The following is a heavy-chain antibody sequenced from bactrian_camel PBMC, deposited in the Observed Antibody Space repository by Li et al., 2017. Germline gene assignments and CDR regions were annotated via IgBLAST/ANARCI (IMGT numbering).Heavy chain of an antibody. V-gene: IGHV3S53*01. CDR1: GYTSDILPSDILC. D-gene: IGHD6*01. CDR3: AADPGGCSVGGSWRAAWYNY. J-gene: IGHJ4*01. CDR2: IDSDGAT. Sequence: HVQLVESGGGSVQVGGSLRLSCRASGYTSDILPSDILCMGWFRQAPDGTDREGIAAIDSDGATNYADSVVGRFTISKDSAKNILYLQMTNLQPGDAAMYSCAADPGGCSVGGSWRAAWYNYRGQGTQVTVS.